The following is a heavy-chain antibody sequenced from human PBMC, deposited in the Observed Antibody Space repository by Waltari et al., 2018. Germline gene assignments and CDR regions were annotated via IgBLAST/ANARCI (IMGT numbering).Heavy chain of an antibody. CDR2: ISGKGDSI. CDR3: ARDGRPYGGPNWFDP. Sequence: EVQLVESGGGLVQPGGSLRLSCTASGFSFSSYAMHWVRQAPGKGMEYFSAISGKGDSIYYADSVKGRFTISRDNSKNMLYLQMGSLRAEDMAVYYCARDGRPYGGPNWFDPWGQGTLVTVSS. V-gene: IGHV3-64*07. D-gene: IGHD3-10*01. J-gene: IGHJ5*02. CDR1: GFSFSSYA.